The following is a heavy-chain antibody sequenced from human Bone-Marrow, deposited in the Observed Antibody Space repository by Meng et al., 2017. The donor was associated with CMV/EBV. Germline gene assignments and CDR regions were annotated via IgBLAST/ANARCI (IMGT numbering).Heavy chain of an antibody. Sequence: TVSGGSISSRSHYWGWVRQPPGKGLEWIGSIYYSGTTYYNPSLKSRVTISVDTSKNQFSLKLNSVTAADTAVYYCARRLNSGNYASDYWGQGTLVTVSS. V-gene: IGHV4-39*01. CDR1: GGSISSRSHY. J-gene: IGHJ4*02. CDR2: IYYSGTT. D-gene: IGHD1-26*01. CDR3: ARRLNSGNYASDY.